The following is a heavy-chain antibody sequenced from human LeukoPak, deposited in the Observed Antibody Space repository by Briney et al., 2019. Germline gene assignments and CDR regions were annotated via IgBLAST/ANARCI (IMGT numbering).Heavy chain of an antibody. CDR2: ISSSSSYI. V-gene: IGHV3-21*06. Sequence: GGSLRLSCAASGFTFSRYSMNWVRQAPGKGLEWVSSISSSSSYIYYADSVKGRFIISRDNAKNSLYLQMNSLRAEDTAVYYCAKIQDYDSSTYQYYFDYWGQGTLVTVSS. CDR3: AKIQDYDSSTYQYYFDY. D-gene: IGHD3-22*01. J-gene: IGHJ4*02. CDR1: GFTFSRYS.